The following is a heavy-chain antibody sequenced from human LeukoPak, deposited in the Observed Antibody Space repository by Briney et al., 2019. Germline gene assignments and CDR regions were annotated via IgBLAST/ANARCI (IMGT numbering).Heavy chain of an antibody. CDR3: AQTTSLNY. J-gene: IGHJ4*02. D-gene: IGHD4-17*01. Sequence: GGSLRLSCAASGFTFNIYPMTWVRQAQGKGLAWVAAISDGGGNTYYSDSVKGRFTISRDNSKNTLYLQMSSLRAEDTAIYYCAQTTSLNYWGQGNLVTVSS. CDR1: GFTFNIYP. V-gene: IGHV3-23*01. CDR2: ISDGGGNT.